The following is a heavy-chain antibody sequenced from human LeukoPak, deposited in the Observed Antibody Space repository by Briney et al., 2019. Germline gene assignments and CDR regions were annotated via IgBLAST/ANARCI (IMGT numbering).Heavy chain of an antibody. V-gene: IGHV6-1*01. J-gene: IGHJ6*02. CDR1: GDSVSSNSAA. Sequence: SQTLSLTCAISGDSVSSNSAAWNWIRQSPSRGLEWLGRTYYRSKWYNDYAVSVKSRITINPDTSKNQFSLQLNSVTPEDTAVYYCARDRTAYLSGPYYYYGMDVWGQGTTVTVSS. D-gene: IGHD2/OR15-2a*01. CDR2: TYYRSKWYN. CDR3: ARDRTAYLSGPYYYYGMDV.